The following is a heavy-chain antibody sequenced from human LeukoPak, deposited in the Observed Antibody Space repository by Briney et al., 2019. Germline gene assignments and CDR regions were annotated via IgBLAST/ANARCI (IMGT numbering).Heavy chain of an antibody. CDR1: GGSIRTYY. Sequence: PSETLSLTCTVSGGSIRTYYWSWIRQPPGKGLEWIGYIYYSGSTNCNPSLKSRVTISVDTSKNQFSLKLSSVTAADTAVYYCASTVVISDTEYFQRRGQGTLVTVSS. D-gene: IGHD3-22*01. J-gene: IGHJ1*01. CDR2: IYYSGST. CDR3: ASTVVISDTEYFQR. V-gene: IGHV4-59*01.